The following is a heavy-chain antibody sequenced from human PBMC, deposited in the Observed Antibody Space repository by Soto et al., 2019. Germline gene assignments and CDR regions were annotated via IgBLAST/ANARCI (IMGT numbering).Heavy chain of an antibody. D-gene: IGHD1-26*01. Sequence: ASVKVSCKASGYTFTGYYMHWVRQAPGQGLEWMGWINPNSGGTNYAQKFQGRVTMTRDTSISTAYMELSRLRSDDTAVYYCASPSYSGSYYDFDYWGQGXLVTVSS. V-gene: IGHV1-2*02. CDR1: GYTFTGYY. CDR3: ASPSYSGSYYDFDY. CDR2: INPNSGGT. J-gene: IGHJ4*02.